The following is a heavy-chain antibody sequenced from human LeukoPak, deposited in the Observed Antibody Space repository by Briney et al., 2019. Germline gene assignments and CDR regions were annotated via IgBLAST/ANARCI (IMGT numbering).Heavy chain of an antibody. CDR1: GFTFSSYA. J-gene: IGHJ4*02. D-gene: IGHD3-3*01. CDR2: ISVSGSST. V-gene: IGHV3-23*01. Sequence: GGSLRLSCAASGFTFSSYAMSWVRRAPGKGLEWVSAISVSGSSTYYPDSVKGRFTISRDNSKNTLYLQMNSLRAEDTAVYYCAKAWSGTYYFHYWGQGTLVTVSS. CDR3: AKAWSGTYYFHY.